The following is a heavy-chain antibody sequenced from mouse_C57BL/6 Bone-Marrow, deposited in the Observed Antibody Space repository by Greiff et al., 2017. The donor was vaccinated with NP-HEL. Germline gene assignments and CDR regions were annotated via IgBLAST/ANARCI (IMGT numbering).Heavy chain of an antibody. CDR3: ARSGIYYYGSSRVYAMDY. CDR2: IYPGDGDT. Sequence: QVQLQQSGAELVKPGASVKISCKASGYAFSSYWMNWVKQRPGKGLEWIGQIYPGDGDTNYNGQFKGKATLTADKSASTAYMQLSSLTSEDSAVYFCARSGIYYYGSSRVYAMDYWGQGTSVTVSS. D-gene: IGHD1-1*01. J-gene: IGHJ4*01. CDR1: GYAFSSYW. V-gene: IGHV1-80*01.